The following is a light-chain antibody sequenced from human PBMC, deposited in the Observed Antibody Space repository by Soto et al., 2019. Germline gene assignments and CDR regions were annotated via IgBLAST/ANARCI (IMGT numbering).Light chain of an antibody. Sequence: EIVLTQSPGTVSLSPGERATLSCRASQSVTSSYLAWYQQKPGQAPRLLIYGVSSRATGIPDRFSGSGSGTEFTLTISSLQSEDFAVYYCQQYNNWPLWTFGQGTKVDIK. CDR2: GVS. CDR1: QSVTSSY. J-gene: IGKJ1*01. V-gene: IGKV3-20*01. CDR3: QQYNNWPLWT.